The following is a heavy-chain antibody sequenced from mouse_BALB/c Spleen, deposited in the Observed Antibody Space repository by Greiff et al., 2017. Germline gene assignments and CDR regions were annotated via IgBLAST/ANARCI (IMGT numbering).Heavy chain of an antibody. V-gene: IGHV1-15*01. Sequence: QVQLQQSGAELVRPGASVTLSCKASGYTFTDYEMHWVKQTPVHGLEWIGAIDPETGGTAYNQKFKGKATLTADKSSSTAYMELRSLTSEDSAVYYCTRSGYYGSSSFYAMDYWGQGTSVTVSS. D-gene: IGHD1-1*01. CDR3: TRSGYYGSSSFYAMDY. CDR1: GYTFTDYE. J-gene: IGHJ4*01. CDR2: IDPETGGT.